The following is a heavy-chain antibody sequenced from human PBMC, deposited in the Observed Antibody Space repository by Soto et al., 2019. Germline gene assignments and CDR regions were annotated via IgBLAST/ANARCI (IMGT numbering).Heavy chain of an antibody. CDR2: INVYNGNT. Sequence: GASVKVSCKASGYTFNNYGISWVRQAPGQGLEWMGWINVYNGNTKYAQKVQGGVTMTTDTSTSTAYMELRSLRSDDTAVYYCARGVGSGSYYNQYTWFDPWGQGTLVNVSS. D-gene: IGHD3-10*01. CDR1: GYTFNNYG. J-gene: IGHJ5*02. CDR3: ARGVGSGSYYNQYTWFDP. V-gene: IGHV1-18*01.